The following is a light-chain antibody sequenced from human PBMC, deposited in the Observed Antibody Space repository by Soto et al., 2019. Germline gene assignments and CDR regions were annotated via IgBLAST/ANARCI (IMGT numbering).Light chain of an antibody. V-gene: IGKV1-5*03. CDR3: QQYNSYLT. J-gene: IGKJ4*01. Sequence: DIQMTQSPSILSASVGDRVTITCRASQSISSWLAWYQQKPGKAPNLLIHKASHLESGVPSRFSGSGSGTEFTLTISSLQPGDFATYYCQQYNSYLTFGGGTKVDIK. CDR2: KAS. CDR1: QSISSW.